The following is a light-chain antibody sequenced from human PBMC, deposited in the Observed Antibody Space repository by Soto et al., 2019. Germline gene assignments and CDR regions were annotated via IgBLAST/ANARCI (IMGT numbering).Light chain of an antibody. CDR1: QSVSSN. CDR3: QQYNNWPRT. CDR2: GAS. Sequence: ILMTQSPATLSVSPGERATLPCRASQSVSSNLAWYQQKPGQAPRLLVYGASTRATGIPARFSGSGFGTDFTLTISSLQSEDFAVYYCQQYNNWPRTFGQGTKVDIK. J-gene: IGKJ1*01. V-gene: IGKV3-15*01.